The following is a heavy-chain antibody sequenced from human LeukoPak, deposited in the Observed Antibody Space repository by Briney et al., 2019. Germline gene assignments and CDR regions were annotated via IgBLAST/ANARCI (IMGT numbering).Heavy chain of an antibody. CDR2: ISYDGSNK. CDR3: ASNWAYDYVVQSY. V-gene: IGHV3-30*03. Sequence: GGSLRLSCAASGFTFSSYGMHWVRQAPGKGLEWVAVISYDGSNKYYADSVKGRITISRDNSKSTPYLQMNSLKAEDTAVYYCASNWAYDYVVQSYWGQGTLVTVSS. D-gene: IGHD3-16*01. CDR1: GFTFSSYG. J-gene: IGHJ4*02.